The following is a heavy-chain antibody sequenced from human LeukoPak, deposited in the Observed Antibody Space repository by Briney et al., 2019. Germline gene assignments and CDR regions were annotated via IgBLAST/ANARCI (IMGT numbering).Heavy chain of an antibody. CDR2: IIPIFGTA. J-gene: IGHJ6*02. CDR1: GGTFSSYA. Sequence: SVKVSCKASGGTFSSYAISWVRQAPGQGLEWMGGIIPIFGTANYAQKFQGRVTITADESTSTAYMELSSLRSEDTAVYYCARDLRIAAAGRNYYYGMDVWGQGTTVTVSS. CDR3: ARDLRIAAAGRNYYYGMDV. D-gene: IGHD6-13*01. V-gene: IGHV1-69*13.